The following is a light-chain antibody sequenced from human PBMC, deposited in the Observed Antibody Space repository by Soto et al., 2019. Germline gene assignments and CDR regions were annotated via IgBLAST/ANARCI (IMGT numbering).Light chain of an antibody. J-gene: IGKJ5*01. CDR1: QGITNR. V-gene: IGKV1D-12*01. CDR3: QQANRFPLT. Sequence: DIQMTHSPYSVSASVGDRVTITCRASQGITNRLAWYQQKPGKAPKLLIYEASTLHSVVTSRHSGSGSGTDFTLTISSLQPEDFATYYCQQANRFPLTFGQGTRLEIK. CDR2: EAS.